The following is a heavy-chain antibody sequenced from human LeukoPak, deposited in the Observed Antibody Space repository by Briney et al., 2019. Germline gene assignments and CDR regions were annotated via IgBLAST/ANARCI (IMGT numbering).Heavy chain of an antibody. J-gene: IGHJ4*02. CDR2: IYYSGST. D-gene: IGHD2-2*01. CDR1: GGSVSSGSYY. Sequence: PSETLSLTCTLSGGSVSSGSYYWSWIRQPPGKGLEWIGYIYYSGSTNYNPSLKSRVTISVDTSKNQFSLKLSSVTAADTAVYYCARVGSTSCLDYWGQGTLVTVSS. V-gene: IGHV4-61*01. CDR3: ARVGSTSCLDY.